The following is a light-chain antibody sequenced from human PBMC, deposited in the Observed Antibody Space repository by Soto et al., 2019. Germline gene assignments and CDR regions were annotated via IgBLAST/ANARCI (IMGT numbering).Light chain of an antibody. V-gene: IGLV2-11*01. Sequence: QSVLTQPRSVSGSPGQSVTISCTGTSGDVGYYNYVSWYQQHPGKAPKVMIYDVTERPSGVPDRFSGSKSGNTASLTISGLQAEDEADYYCCSYAGTTRYVLGTGTKLTVL. CDR2: DVT. J-gene: IGLJ1*01. CDR1: SGDVGYYNY. CDR3: CSYAGTTRYV.